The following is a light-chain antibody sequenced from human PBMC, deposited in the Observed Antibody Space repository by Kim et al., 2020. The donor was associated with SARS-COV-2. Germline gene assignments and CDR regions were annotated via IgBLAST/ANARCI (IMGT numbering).Light chain of an antibody. CDR2: GAS. CDR3: QQYDTDPPT. Sequence: DIQMTQSPSSLSASVGDRITITCRASQVIHTFLCCSQHIPGKAPKSLIYGASTLQSGVPSKFSGSGSGTEFTLTISGLQPEDFATYYCQQYDTDPPTFGQGTKLEIK. CDR1: QVIHTF. J-gene: IGKJ1*01. V-gene: IGKV1-16*02.